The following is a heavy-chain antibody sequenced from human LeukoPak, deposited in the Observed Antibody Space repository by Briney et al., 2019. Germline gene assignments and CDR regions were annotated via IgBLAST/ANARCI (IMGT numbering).Heavy chain of an antibody. D-gene: IGHD3-22*01. Sequence: GGSLRLSCAASGFIFDDYGMTWVRQAPGKGLEWVSGITWNGGYTGYADSVKGRFTISRDNAKNSLYLQMNSLRAEDTALYYCAGTYYYDSSGFYPEFFQHWGQGTLVILSS. J-gene: IGHJ1*01. CDR1: GFIFDDYG. CDR3: AGTYYYDSSGFYPEFFQH. CDR2: ITWNGGYT. V-gene: IGHV3-20*04.